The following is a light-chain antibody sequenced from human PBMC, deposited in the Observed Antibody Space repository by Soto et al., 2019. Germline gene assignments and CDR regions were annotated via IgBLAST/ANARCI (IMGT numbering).Light chain of an antibody. V-gene: IGKV1-5*03. CDR1: QSISTW. J-gene: IGKJ1*01. CDR2: KAS. CDR3: QQYNSYSPT. Sequence: DIQMTQSPSTLSASVGDRVTITCRASQSISTWLAWYQQKPGKAPKLLIYKASSLESGVPSRFSGSGSGTEFTLTISSLQPDDCATYYSQQYNSYSPTFGQGTKVEIK.